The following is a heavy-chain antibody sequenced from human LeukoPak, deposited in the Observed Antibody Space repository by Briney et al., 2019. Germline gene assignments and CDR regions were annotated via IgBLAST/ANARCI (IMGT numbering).Heavy chain of an antibody. V-gene: IGHV3-23*01. CDR3: ATGQHCAGDCFDH. CDR1: GLTFNTYV. J-gene: IGHJ4*02. Sequence: GGSLRLSCAASGLTFNTYVMTWVRQAPGRGLEWVSIISVSGENTYSAHSVRGRFTISRDNSKNTLYLQMNSLRVEDTALYYGATGQHCAGDCFDHWGQGALVTVSS. CDR2: ISVSGENT. D-gene: IGHD2-21*01.